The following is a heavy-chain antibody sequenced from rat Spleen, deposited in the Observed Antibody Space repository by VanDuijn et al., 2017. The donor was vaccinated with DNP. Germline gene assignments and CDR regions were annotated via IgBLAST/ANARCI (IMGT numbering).Heavy chain of an antibody. CDR3: ARHSSYALDA. CDR1: GFTFSSYY. J-gene: IGHJ4*01. D-gene: IGHD1-2*01. V-gene: IGHV5-25*01. CDR2: ISGGGSTT. Sequence: EVQLVESGGGLVQPGRSMKLSCTASGFTFSSYYMAWVRQAPTKGLEWVASISGGGSTTYYRDSVRGRFTISRDNPRNTQYLQMDSLRSEDTATYYCARHSSYALDAWGQGTSVTVSS.